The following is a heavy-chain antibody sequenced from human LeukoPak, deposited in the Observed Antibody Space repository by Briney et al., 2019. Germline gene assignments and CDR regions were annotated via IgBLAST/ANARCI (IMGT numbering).Heavy chain of an antibody. V-gene: IGHV3-30-3*01. CDR1: GFTFSSYA. Sequence: PGGSLRLSCAASGFTFSSYAMSWVRQAPGKGLEWVAVISYDGSNKYYADSVKGRFTISRDNSKNALYLQMNSLRAEDTAVYYCATHYYDSSGYYSPDYWGQGTLVTVSS. D-gene: IGHD3-22*01. CDR2: ISYDGSNK. J-gene: IGHJ4*02. CDR3: ATHYYDSSGYYSPDY.